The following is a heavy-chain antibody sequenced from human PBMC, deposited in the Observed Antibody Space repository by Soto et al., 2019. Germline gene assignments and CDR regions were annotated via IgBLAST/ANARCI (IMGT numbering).Heavy chain of an antibody. CDR3: TRGLLGGAPAYTFHGMDV. J-gene: IGHJ6*01. V-gene: IGHV3-72*01. D-gene: IGHD1-26*01. CDR2: SRNRVNSHTT. Sequence: EVQLVESGGGLVQPGGSLRLSCAASGFTFSDHYMDWVRQAPGKGLEWVARSRNRVNSHTTEYAASVKGRFTISRDESKSSLYLQMNSLKIEDTAVYYCTRGLLGGAPAYTFHGMDVWGQGTTVTGSS. CDR1: GFTFSDHY.